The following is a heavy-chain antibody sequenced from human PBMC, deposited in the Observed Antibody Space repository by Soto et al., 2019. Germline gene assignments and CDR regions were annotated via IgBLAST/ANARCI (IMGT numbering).Heavy chain of an antibody. D-gene: IGHD3-10*01. CDR2: ISGSGGST. CDR1: GFTFSSYA. V-gene: IGHV3-23*01. Sequence: GGSLRLSCAASGFTFSSYAMSWVRQAPGKGLEWVSAISGSGGSTYYADSVKGRFTISRDNSKNTLYLQMNSLRAEDTAVYYCAKDLIPAPGSYIDNLFDSCGQGTQVTVSS. CDR3: AKDLIPAPGSYIDNLFDS. J-gene: IGHJ5*01.